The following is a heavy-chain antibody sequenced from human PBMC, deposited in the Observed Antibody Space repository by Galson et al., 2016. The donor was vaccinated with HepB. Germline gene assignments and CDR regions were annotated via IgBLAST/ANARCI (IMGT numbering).Heavy chain of an antibody. J-gene: IGHJ3*02. V-gene: IGHV3-30-3*01. CDR3: ARVDMQWLLIGAFDI. D-gene: IGHD6-19*01. Sequence: SLRLSCAASGFTFSSYSMHWVRQAPGKGLEWVAVISYDGSNKYYADSVKGRFTISRDNSKNTLYLQMNSLRAEDTAVYYCARVDMQWLLIGAFDIWGQGTMVTGSS. CDR1: GFTFSSYS. CDR2: ISYDGSNK.